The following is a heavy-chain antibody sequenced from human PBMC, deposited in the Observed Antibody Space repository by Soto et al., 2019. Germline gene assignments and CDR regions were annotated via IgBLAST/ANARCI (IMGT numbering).Heavy chain of an antibody. CDR1: GFTFSSYA. Sequence: GGSLRLSCAASGFTFSSYAMSWVRQAPGKGLEWVSAISGSGGSTYYADSVKGRFTISRDNSKNTLYLQMNSLRAEDTAVYYCEKDGGTYYDILTGYYNWEGFDYWGQGTLVTVSS. CDR3: EKDGGTYYDILTGYYNWEGFDY. V-gene: IGHV3-23*01. CDR2: ISGSGGST. D-gene: IGHD3-9*01. J-gene: IGHJ4*02.